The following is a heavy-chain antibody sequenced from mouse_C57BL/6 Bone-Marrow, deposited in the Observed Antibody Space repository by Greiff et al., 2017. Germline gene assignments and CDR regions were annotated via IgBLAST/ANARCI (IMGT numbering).Heavy chain of an antibody. CDR2: IDPSDSYT. Sequence: VKLQQPGAELVMPGASVKLSCKASGYTFTSYWMHWVKQRPGQGLEWMGEIDPSDSYTNYNQKFKGKSTLTVDKSSSTAYMQLSSLTSEDSAVYYCAREGYGFYFDYWGQGTTLTVSS. J-gene: IGHJ2*01. V-gene: IGHV1-69*01. CDR1: GYTFTSYW. CDR3: AREGYGFYFDY. D-gene: IGHD1-2*01.